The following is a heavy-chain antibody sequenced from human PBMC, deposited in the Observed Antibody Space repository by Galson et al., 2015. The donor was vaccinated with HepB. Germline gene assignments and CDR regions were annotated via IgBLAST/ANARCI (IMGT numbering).Heavy chain of an antibody. V-gene: IGHV1-18*01. Sequence: SVKVSCKASGYTFTSYGISWVRQAPGQGLEWMGWISAYNGNTNYAQKLQGRVTMTTDTSTSTAYMELRSLRSDDTAVYYCARVYSSSWYGDYYYYMDVWGKGTTVTVSS. CDR3: ARVYSSSWYGDYYYYMDV. D-gene: IGHD6-13*01. CDR2: ISAYNGNT. CDR1: GYTFTSYG. J-gene: IGHJ6*03.